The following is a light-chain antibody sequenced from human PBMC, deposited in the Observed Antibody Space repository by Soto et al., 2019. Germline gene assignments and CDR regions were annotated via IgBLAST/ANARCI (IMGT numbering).Light chain of an antibody. CDR2: GAS. Sequence: EIVLTQSPGTLSLSPGERATLSCRASQSVSSSFSAWYQQKPGQAPRLLIYGASSRATGIPDRFSGSGSGADFTLTISRLEPEDFAVYYCQQYDNSPYTFGQGTKLEIK. CDR1: QSVSSSF. J-gene: IGKJ2*01. CDR3: QQYDNSPYT. V-gene: IGKV3-20*01.